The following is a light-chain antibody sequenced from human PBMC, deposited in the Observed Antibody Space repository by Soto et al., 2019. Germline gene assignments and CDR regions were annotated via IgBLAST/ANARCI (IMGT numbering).Light chain of an antibody. CDR3: SSYTSSSTQV. J-gene: IGLJ1*01. CDR2: DVS. CDR1: SSDVGGYNY. Sequence: QSALTQPASVSGSPGQSITISCTGTSSDVGGYNYVSWYLQHPGKAPKLMIYDVSNRPSGVSNRFSGSNSGNTASLTISGLQAEDEADYYCSSYTSSSTQVFGTGTKVTVL. V-gene: IGLV2-14*01.